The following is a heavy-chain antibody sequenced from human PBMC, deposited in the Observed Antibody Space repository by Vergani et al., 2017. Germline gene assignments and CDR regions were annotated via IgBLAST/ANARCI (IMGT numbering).Heavy chain of an antibody. CDR3: ASSGVVIPYYYYGMDV. J-gene: IGHJ6*02. CDR1: GGSISSGSYY. V-gene: IGHV4-61*02. CDR2: IYTSGST. Sequence: QVQLQESGPGLVKPSQTLSLTCTVSGGSISSGSYYWSWIRQPAGKGLEWIGRIYTSGSTNYNPSLKCRVTISVDTSKNQFSLKLSSVTAADTAVYYCASSGVVIPYYYYGMDVWGQGTTVTVSS. D-gene: IGHD3-3*01.